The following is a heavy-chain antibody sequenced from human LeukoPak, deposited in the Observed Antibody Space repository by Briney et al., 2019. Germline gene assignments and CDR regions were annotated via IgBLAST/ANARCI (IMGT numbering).Heavy chain of an antibody. V-gene: IGHV1-2*02. CDR2: INPNSGGT. Sequence: ASVKVSCKASGYTFTGYYMHWVRQAPGQGLEWMGWINPNSGGTNYAQKFQGRVTMTRDTSISTAYMELSRLRSDDTAVYYCARDRGILTSYPFDYWGQGTLVTVSS. J-gene: IGHJ4*02. CDR1: GYTFTGYY. CDR3: ARDRGILTSYPFDY. D-gene: IGHD3-9*01.